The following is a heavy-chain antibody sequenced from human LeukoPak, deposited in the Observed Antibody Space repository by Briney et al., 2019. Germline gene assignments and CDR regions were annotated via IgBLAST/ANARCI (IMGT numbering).Heavy chain of an antibody. CDR2: IFYSGTT. Sequence: TSSETLSLTCAVSGGSISSYYWSWIRQSPGKGLEWIGNIFYSGTTKYDPSLKSRVTISVDTSKSQLSLKLSSVTAADTAVYYCARQSLDAGYYFDYWGQGTLVTVSS. D-gene: IGHD3-16*02. J-gene: IGHJ4*02. V-gene: IGHV4-59*08. CDR3: ARQSLDAGYYFDY. CDR1: GGSISSYY.